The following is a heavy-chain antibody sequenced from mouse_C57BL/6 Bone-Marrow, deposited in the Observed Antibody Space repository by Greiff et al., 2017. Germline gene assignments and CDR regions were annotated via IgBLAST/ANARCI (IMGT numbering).Heavy chain of an antibody. CDR1: GYTFTSYW. D-gene: IGHD3-2*02. Sequence: QVQLQQPGAELVMPGASVKLSCKASGYTFTSYWMHWVKQRPGQGLEWIGEIDPSDSYTNYNKKFQGKSTLTVDKSSSTAYMQLSSLTSEDSTVYYCAREGAQAPYYFDYWGQGTTLTVSS. CDR3: AREGAQAPYYFDY. CDR2: IDPSDSYT. V-gene: IGHV1-69*01. J-gene: IGHJ2*01.